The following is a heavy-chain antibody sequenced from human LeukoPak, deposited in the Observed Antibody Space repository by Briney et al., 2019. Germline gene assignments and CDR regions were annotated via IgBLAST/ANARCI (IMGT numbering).Heavy chain of an antibody. D-gene: IGHD3-10*01. Sequence: SETLSLTCTVSGGSISSYYWSWIRQPAGKGLEWIGRIYTSGSTNYNPPLKSRVTMSVDTSKNQFSLKLSSVTAADTAVYYCARSGLLWFGELKYYYYMDVWGKGTKVTVSS. CDR3: ARSGLLWFGELKYYYYMDV. V-gene: IGHV4-4*07. CDR1: GGSISSYY. CDR2: IYTSGST. J-gene: IGHJ6*03.